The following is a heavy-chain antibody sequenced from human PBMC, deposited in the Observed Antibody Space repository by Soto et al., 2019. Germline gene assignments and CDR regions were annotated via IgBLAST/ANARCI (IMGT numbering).Heavy chain of an antibody. CDR1: GFTFSSYA. Sequence: GGSLRLSCAASGFTFSSYAMHWVRQAPGKGLEWVAVISYDGSNKYYADPVKGRFTISRDNSKNTLYLQMNSLRAEDTAVYYCARGGSPEGVNYYGMDVWGQGTTVTVSS. CDR3: ARGGSPEGVNYYGMDV. J-gene: IGHJ6*02. D-gene: IGHD3-10*01. V-gene: IGHV3-30-3*01. CDR2: ISYDGSNK.